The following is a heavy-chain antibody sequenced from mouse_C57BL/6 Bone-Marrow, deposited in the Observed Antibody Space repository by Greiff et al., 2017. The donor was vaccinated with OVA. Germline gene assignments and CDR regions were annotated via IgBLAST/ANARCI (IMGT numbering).Heavy chain of an antibody. V-gene: IGHV1-82*01. D-gene: IGHD1-1*01. Sequence: QVQLKQSGPELVKPGASVKISCKASGYAFSSSWMNWVKQRPGKGLEWIGRIYPGDGDTNYNGKFKGKATLTADKSSSTAYMQLSSLTSEDSAVYFCARYGSSYVDYWGQGTTLTVSS. CDR2: IYPGDGDT. CDR3: ARYGSSYVDY. J-gene: IGHJ2*01. CDR1: GYAFSSSW.